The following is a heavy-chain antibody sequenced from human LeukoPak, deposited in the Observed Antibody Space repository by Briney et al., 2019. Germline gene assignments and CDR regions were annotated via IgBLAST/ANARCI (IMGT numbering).Heavy chain of an antibody. D-gene: IGHD5-18*01. CDR2: ISYDRSNK. V-gene: IGHV3-30*04. CDR1: GFTFSSYA. J-gene: IGHJ4*02. CDR3: AKGDVDTAMVRGY. Sequence: GGSLRLSCAASGFTFSSYAMHWVRQAPGKGLEWVAVISYDRSNKYYADSVKGRFTISRDNSKNTLYLQMNSLRAEDTAVYYCAKGDVDTAMVRGYWGQGTLVTVSS.